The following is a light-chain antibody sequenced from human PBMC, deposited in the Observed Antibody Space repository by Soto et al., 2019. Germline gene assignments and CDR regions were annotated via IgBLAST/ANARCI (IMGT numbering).Light chain of an antibody. J-gene: IGKJ4*01. V-gene: IGKV3-20*01. CDR1: QSFRGL. CDR2: DAS. CDR3: QQFGDSLT. Sequence: EVVLTQSPVTLSLSPGERATLSCRASQSFRGLLAWYQQKPGQAPRLLIYDASTRATGIPDRFSGSGSGTDFTLTVSRLEPEDFAVYYCQQFGDSLTFGGGTKVEI.